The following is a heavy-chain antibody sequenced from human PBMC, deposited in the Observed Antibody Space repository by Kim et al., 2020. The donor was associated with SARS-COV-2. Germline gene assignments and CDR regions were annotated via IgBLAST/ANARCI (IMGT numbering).Heavy chain of an antibody. D-gene: IGHD3-3*01. CDR3: AKVNDFWSGYPQGPFDP. J-gene: IGHJ5*02. V-gene: IGHV3-23*01. CDR2: ISGSGGST. CDR1: GFTFSSYA. Sequence: GGSLRLSCAASGFTFSSYAMSWVRQAPGKGLEWVSAISGSGGSTYYADSVKGRFTISRDNSKNTLYLQMNSLRAEDTAVYYCAKVNDFWSGYPQGPFDPWGQGTLVTVSS.